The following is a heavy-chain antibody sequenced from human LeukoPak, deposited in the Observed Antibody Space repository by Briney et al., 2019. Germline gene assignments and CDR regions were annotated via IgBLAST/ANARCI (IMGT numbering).Heavy chain of an antibody. CDR1: GGTFSSYA. V-gene: IGHV1-69*05. CDR2: IIPIFGTA. J-gene: IGHJ6*03. D-gene: IGHD2-21*02. Sequence: SVKVSCKASGGTFSSYAISWVRQAPGQGLEWMGGIIPIFGTANYAQKFQGRVTITTDESTSTAYMELSSLRSEDTAVYYCARAFEVVVTATPYYYYMDVWGKGTTVTVSS. CDR3: ARAFEVVVTATPYYYYMDV.